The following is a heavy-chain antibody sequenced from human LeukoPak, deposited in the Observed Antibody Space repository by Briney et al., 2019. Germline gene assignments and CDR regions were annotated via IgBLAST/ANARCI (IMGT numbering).Heavy chain of an antibody. D-gene: IGHD2-2*01. CDR3: ARALDCSSTSCYAVDY. CDR2: IWYDGSNK. V-gene: IGHV3-33*01. CDR1: GFTFSSYG. Sequence: GGSLRLPCAASGFTFSSYGMHWVRQAPGKGLEWVAVIWYDGSNKYYADSVKGRFTISRDNSKNTLYLQMNSLRAEDTAVYYCARALDCSSTSCYAVDYWGQGTLVTVSS. J-gene: IGHJ4*02.